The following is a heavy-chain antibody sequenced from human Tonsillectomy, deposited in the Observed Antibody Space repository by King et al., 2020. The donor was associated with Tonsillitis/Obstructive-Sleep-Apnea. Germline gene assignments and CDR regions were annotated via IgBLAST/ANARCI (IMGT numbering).Heavy chain of an antibody. CDR2: INHNLST. J-gene: IGHJ5*02. V-gene: IGHV4-34*01. Sequence: VQLQQWGAGLLKPSETLSLPFAVYGGSFSAYYWNWIRQPPGRGLEWIGEINHNLSTNYNPSLQSRVIISVDTSKNQFSLKLRSVTAADTDVYYCAKSSRFDPWGQGTLVTVSS. CDR3: AKSSRFDP. CDR1: GGSFSAYY.